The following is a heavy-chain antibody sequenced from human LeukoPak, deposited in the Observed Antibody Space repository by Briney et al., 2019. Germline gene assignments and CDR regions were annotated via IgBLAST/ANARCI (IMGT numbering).Heavy chain of an antibody. CDR2: IYYSGST. Sequence: PSETLSLTCTVSGGSISSSSYYWGWIRPPPGKGLEWLGSIYYSGSTYYNPSLKSRVTISVDTSKNQFSLKLSSVTAADTAVYYCARLAVAGGGYFDYWGQGTLVTVSS. J-gene: IGHJ4*02. CDR1: GGSISSSSYY. D-gene: IGHD6-19*01. CDR3: ARLAVAGGGYFDY. V-gene: IGHV4-39*01.